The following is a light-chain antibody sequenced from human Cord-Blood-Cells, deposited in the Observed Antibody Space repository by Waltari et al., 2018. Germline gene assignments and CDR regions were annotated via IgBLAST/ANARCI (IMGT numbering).Light chain of an antibody. CDR3: QQYNSYPWT. V-gene: IGKV1-5*03. Sequence: DIQMTQSPSTLSASVGDRVTITCRASQSISSWLAWYQQQPGKAPKHLIYKASSLESGVPSRFSGSGSGTEFTLTISSLQPDDFATYYCQQYNSYPWTFGQGTKVEIK. CDR2: KAS. J-gene: IGKJ1*01. CDR1: QSISSW.